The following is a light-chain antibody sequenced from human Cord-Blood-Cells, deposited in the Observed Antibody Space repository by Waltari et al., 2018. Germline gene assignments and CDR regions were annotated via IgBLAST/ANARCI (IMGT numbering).Light chain of an antibody. V-gene: IGLV2-14*03. J-gene: IGLJ3*02. CDR2: DVS. CDR3: SSYTSSSTLV. Sequence: QSALTQPASVSGSPGQSITISCTGTSSDVGGYNYVSWYQQHPGKAPKLMIYDVSNRPSGFSNRFSGSKSGNTASLTISRLQAEDEADYYCSSYTSSSTLVFGGGTKLTVL. CDR1: SSDVGGYNY.